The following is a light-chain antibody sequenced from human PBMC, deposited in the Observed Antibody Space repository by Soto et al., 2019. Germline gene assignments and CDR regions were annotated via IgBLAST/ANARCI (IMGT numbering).Light chain of an antibody. CDR1: QSVSNY. V-gene: IGKV3-11*01. Sequence: EIVLTQSPATLSLSPGERATLSCRASQSVSNYLAWYQQKPGQAPRLIIYDVFNRAAGIPARFSGSGSGTDFTLTISSLESEDFAFYYCQQRASWPFTFGPGTKVDIK. J-gene: IGKJ3*01. CDR2: DVF. CDR3: QQRASWPFT.